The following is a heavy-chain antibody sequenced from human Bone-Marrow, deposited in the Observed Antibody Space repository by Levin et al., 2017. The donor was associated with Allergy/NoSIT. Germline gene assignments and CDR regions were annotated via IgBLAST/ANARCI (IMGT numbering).Heavy chain of an antibody. Sequence: PGGSLRLSCKASGGTFGTYAISWVRQAPGQGLEWMGGIIPIFGTTNYAQKFQGRVTITADESTSTAYMELSSLRSEDTAVYFCASGTYYDTSAPRYYYAMDVWGQGTTVTVSS. CDR1: GGTFGTYA. J-gene: IGHJ6*02. D-gene: IGHD3-22*01. V-gene: IGHV1-69*01. CDR2: IIPIFGTT. CDR3: ASGTYYDTSAPRYYYAMDV.